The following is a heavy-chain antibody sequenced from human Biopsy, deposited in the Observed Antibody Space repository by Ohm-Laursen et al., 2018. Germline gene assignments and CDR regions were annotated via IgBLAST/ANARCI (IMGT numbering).Heavy chain of an antibody. CDR3: ARAGIYSWSGADV. CDR1: GGTLITYA. V-gene: IGHV1-69*04. D-gene: IGHD3-3*01. Sequence: SSVKVSCKASGGTLITYAISWVRQAPGQGLEWMGRIIPILHVPTYAQSVQGRVTISADKSTSTAYMELSGLRSEDTAVYYCARAGIYSWSGADVWGQGTMVTVSS. CDR2: IIPILHVP. J-gene: IGHJ6*02.